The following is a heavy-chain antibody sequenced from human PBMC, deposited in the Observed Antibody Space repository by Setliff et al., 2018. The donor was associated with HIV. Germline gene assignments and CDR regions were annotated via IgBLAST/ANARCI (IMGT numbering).Heavy chain of an antibody. CDR3: ARVPSYYYDSSGYPLVAFDI. CDR2: FTNRGST. V-gene: IGHV4-39*07. CDR1: GGSMNSENNH. D-gene: IGHD3-22*01. Sequence: SETLSLTCTVSGGSMNSENNHWGWFRQPAGKGLEWIGRFTNRGSTDYNPSLKSRVTISVDTSKNQFSLKLSSVTAADTAVYYCARVPSYYYDSSGYPLVAFDIWGQGTMVTVSS. J-gene: IGHJ3*02.